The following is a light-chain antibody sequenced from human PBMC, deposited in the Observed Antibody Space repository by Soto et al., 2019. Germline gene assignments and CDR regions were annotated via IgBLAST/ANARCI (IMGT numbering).Light chain of an antibody. CDR2: GAS. Sequence: EIVLTQSPGTLSLSPGERATLSCRASQSISSSYLAWYQQKPGQPPRLLVYGASSRATGIPDRFSGSRSGTDFALTSSRLEREDFAVYYCQQYGSSRFTFGPGTKVDIK. J-gene: IGKJ3*01. CDR3: QQYGSSRFT. V-gene: IGKV3-20*01. CDR1: QSISSSY.